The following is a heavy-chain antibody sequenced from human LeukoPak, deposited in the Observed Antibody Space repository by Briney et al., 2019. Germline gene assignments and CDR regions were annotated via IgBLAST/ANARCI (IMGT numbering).Heavy chain of an antibody. V-gene: IGHV4-59*01. Sequence: SETLSLTCTVSGGSISSYYWSWLRQSPGKGLECIGYIHYTGSTNYNPSLKSRVTISVETSKNQFSLKLKSVTAADTAVYYCARGGYYGSGNDFRFDPWGQGTLVTVSS. CDR3: ARGGYYGSGNDFRFDP. CDR2: IHYTGST. J-gene: IGHJ5*02. D-gene: IGHD3-10*01. CDR1: GGSISSYY.